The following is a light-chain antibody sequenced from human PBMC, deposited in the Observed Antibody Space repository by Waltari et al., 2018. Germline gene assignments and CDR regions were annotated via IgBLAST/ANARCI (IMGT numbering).Light chain of an antibody. CDR1: QTVLYSSNNKNY. CDR2: WAS. Sequence: DIVMTQSPDSLAVSLGARATISCKASQTVLYSSNNKNYLAWYQQKTGQPPRPLLYWASTRDSGVPARFSGSGSGTDFTLTISSLQAEDAAVYYCQQYFDSPLTFGPGTRVEI. J-gene: IGKJ3*01. CDR3: QQYFDSPLT. V-gene: IGKV4-1*01.